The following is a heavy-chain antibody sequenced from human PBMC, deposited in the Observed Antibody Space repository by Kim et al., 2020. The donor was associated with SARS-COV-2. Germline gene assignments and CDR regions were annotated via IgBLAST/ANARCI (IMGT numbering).Heavy chain of an antibody. V-gene: IGHV3-11*01. J-gene: IGHJ2*01. CDR2: IDSSSESI. CDR3: ATLGYWYFHL. Sequence: GGSLRLSCTVSGITFSEYYMSWIRQAPGKGLEWVSYIDSSSESIKYADSVKGRFTLSRDNAKNSLYLQMNSLTADDTAVYYCATLGYWYFHLWGRGSLVSVSA. CDR1: GITFSEYY.